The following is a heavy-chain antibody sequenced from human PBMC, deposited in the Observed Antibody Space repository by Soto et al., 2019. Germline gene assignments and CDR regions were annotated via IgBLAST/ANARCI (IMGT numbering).Heavy chain of an antibody. D-gene: IGHD3-22*01. CDR1: GGSISSSNW. J-gene: IGHJ4*02. CDR2: IYHSGST. CDR3: ARERWLVQYYYDSSGYAFFDC. Sequence: SETLSLTCAVSGGSISSSNWWSWVRQPPGKGLEWIGEIYHSGSTNYNPSLKSRVTISVDKSKNQFSLKLSSVTAADTAVYYCARERWLVQYYYDSSGYAFFDCWGQGNLVTVSS. V-gene: IGHV4-4*02.